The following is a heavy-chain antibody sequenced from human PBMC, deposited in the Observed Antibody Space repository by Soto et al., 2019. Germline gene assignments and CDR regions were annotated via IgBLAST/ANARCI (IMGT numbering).Heavy chain of an antibody. CDR2: MYHSGST. CDR3: ARAHCSGGSCYSVQHWFDP. J-gene: IGHJ5*02. Sequence: QVQLQESGPGLVKPSGTLSLTCAVSGGSISSSNWWSWVRQPPGKGLEWIGEMYHSGSTNHNPSLERRVTISVDKSKNHSSLKLSSVTAADTAVYYCARAHCSGGSCYSVQHWFDPWGQGTLVTVSS. D-gene: IGHD2-15*01. V-gene: IGHV4-4*02. CDR1: GGSISSSNW.